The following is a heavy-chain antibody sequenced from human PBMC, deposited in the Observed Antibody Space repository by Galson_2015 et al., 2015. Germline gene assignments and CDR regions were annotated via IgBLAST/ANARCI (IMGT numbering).Heavy chain of an antibody. D-gene: IGHD6-13*01. J-gene: IGHJ4*02. V-gene: IGHV3-33*01. Sequence: SLRLSCAASGFTFSSYGMHWVRQAPGKGLEWVAVIWYDGSNKYYADSVKGRFTISRDNSKNTLYLQMNSLRAEDTAVYYCARDEIAAAGTLGYWGQGTLVTVSS. CDR2: IWYDGSNK. CDR3: ARDEIAAAGTLGY. CDR1: GFTFSSYG.